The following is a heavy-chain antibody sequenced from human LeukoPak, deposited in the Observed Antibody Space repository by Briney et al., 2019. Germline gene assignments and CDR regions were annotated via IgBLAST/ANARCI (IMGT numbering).Heavy chain of an antibody. Sequence: PGGSLRLSCAASGFTFSSYEMNWVRQAPGKGLEGVSYISTGGITIYYADCVKGRFTISRDNAKNSLYLQMNSLRAEDTAVYYCARGNCSSASCYTDFDYWGQGTLVTVSS. CDR3: ARGNCSSASCYTDFDY. D-gene: IGHD2-2*02. V-gene: IGHV3-48*03. CDR1: GFTFSSYE. J-gene: IGHJ4*02. CDR2: ISTGGITI.